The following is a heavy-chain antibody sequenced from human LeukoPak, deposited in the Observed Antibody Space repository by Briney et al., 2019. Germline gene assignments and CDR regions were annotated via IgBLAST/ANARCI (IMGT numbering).Heavy chain of an antibody. V-gene: IGHV4-30-4*01. Sequence: SQTLSLTCTVSGGSISSGDYYWSWIRQPPGKGLEWIGYIYYSGSTYYNPSLKSRVTISVDTSKNQFSLRLSSVTAADTAVYYCARDKYQLLSYYYGMDVWGKGTTVTVSS. D-gene: IGHD2-2*01. CDR3: ARDKYQLLSYYYGMDV. J-gene: IGHJ6*04. CDR2: IYYSGST. CDR1: GGSISSGDYY.